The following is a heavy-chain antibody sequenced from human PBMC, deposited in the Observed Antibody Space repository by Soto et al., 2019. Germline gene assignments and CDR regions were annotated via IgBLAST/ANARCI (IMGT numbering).Heavy chain of an antibody. CDR1: GFAFSTYT. CDR3: ARDIDYYDSSGYQDY. CDR2: ISTSGNTI. Sequence: GGSLRLSCAASGFAFSTYTMNWVRQAPGKGLEWVSYISTSGNTIYYADSVTGRFTISRDNAKNSLYLQMNSLRAEDTAVYYCARDIDYYDSSGYQDYWGQGTLVTVS. J-gene: IGHJ4*02. V-gene: IGHV3-48*04. D-gene: IGHD3-22*01.